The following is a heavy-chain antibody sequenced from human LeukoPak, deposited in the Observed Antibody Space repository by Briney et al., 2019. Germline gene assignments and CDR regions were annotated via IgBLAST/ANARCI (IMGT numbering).Heavy chain of an antibody. V-gene: IGHV4-59*12. D-gene: IGHD2/OR15-2a*01. CDR2: IYYRGST. J-gene: IGHJ4*02. Sequence: SETLSLTCTVSGDSISDYYWSWIRQPPGKGLEWIGYIYYRGSTNYNPSLKSRVTISVDTSKNQFSLKLNSVTAADTAVYYCARELKVGNTGYYFDYWGQGTLVTVSS. CDR1: GDSISDYY. CDR3: ARELKVGNTGYYFDY.